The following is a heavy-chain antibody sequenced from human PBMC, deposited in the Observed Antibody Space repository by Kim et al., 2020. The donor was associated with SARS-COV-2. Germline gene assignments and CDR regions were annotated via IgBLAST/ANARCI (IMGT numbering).Heavy chain of an antibody. CDR3: ARRGDPKRPQLAWFDP. Sequence: SETLSLTCTVSGGSISSYYWSWIRQPWCKGGGGMGDIYYRGSNNYNPSLKSRVTISVDTSKNQFSLKLSSVTAADTAVYYCARRGDPKRPQLAWFDPWGQGTLVTVSS. CDR1: GGSISSYY. CDR2: IYYRGSN. J-gene: IGHJ5*02. D-gene: IGHD3-10*01. V-gene: IGHV4-59*13.